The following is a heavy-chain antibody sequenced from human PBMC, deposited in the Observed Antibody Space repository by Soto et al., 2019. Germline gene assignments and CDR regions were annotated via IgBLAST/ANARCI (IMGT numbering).Heavy chain of an antibody. CDR1: GYTFTNYG. D-gene: IGHD3-22*01. CDR2: LSTFDGST. CDR3: ARDVGHYYDGSGYKIFFDY. V-gene: IGHV1-18*01. J-gene: IGHJ4*02. Sequence: QVQLVQSGAEVKKPGASVKVSCKVSGYTFTNYGISWVRQTPGPGLEWMGWLSTFDGSTNYAQKLQGRVTMTTDISTTTAYMDLRSLRSDDTAVYYCARDVGHYYDGSGYKIFFDYWGQGTLVTISS.